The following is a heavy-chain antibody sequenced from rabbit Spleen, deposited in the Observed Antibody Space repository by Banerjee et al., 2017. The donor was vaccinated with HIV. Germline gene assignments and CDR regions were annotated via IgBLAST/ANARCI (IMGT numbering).Heavy chain of an antibody. V-gene: IGHV1S45*01. CDR3: ARDTSSSFSSYGMDL. J-gene: IGHJ6*01. CDR2: SNTVTGKT. CDR1: GVSFSDKDV. Sequence: EQLEESGGGLVKPEGSLTLTCKASGVSFSDKDVMCWVRQAPGKGLEWIACSNTVTGKTVYASWAKGRFIMSRTSSTTVTLQMTRLTAADTATYFCARDTSSSFSSYGMDLWGPGTLVTVS. D-gene: IGHD1-1*01.